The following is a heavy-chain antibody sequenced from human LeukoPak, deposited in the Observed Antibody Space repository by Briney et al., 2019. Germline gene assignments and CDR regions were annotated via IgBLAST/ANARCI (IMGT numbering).Heavy chain of an antibody. CDR2: INPSGGST. Sequence: GASVKVSCKASGYIFSSYYMHWVRQAPGQGLEWMGIINPSGGSTSYAQKFQGRVTMTRDTSTSTVYMELSSLRSEDTAVYYCARDSAHTIFGVVIQNWFDPWGQGTLVTVSS. V-gene: IGHV1-46*01. CDR1: GYIFSSYY. J-gene: IGHJ5*02. CDR3: ARDSAHTIFGVVIQNWFDP. D-gene: IGHD3-3*01.